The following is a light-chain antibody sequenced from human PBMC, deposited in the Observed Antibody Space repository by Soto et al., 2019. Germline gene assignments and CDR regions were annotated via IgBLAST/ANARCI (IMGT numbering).Light chain of an antibody. Sequence: DIEMTQSPSTLSASIGDGVTITCRASESISGWLAWYQQQPGKAPKLLIYDASNLESGVPSRFSGSGSGTEFTLAISSLQHDDFATYYCQQYNNYPRTFGQGTKV. CDR2: DAS. CDR1: ESISGW. J-gene: IGKJ1*01. CDR3: QQYNNYPRT. V-gene: IGKV1-5*01.